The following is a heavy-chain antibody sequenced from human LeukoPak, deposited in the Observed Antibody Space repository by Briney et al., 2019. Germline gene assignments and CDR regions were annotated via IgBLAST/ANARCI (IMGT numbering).Heavy chain of an antibody. CDR2: ISPDSTQI. D-gene: IGHD1-26*01. J-gene: IGHJ5*02. V-gene: IGHV3-21*05. CDR1: GFTFSGYT. CDR3: ASGMRVGPNT. Sequence: PGGSLRLSCAASGFTFSGYTMNWVRQAPGKGLEWVSYISPDSTQIYYADSVKGRFTISRDNAKNSLYLQMNSLRAEDTAVYYCASGMRVGPNTWGKGTLVTVSS.